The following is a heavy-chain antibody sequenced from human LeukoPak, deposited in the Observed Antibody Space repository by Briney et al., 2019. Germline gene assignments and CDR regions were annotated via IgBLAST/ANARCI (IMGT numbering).Heavy chain of an antibody. CDR2: IYTSGST. D-gene: IGHD3-9*01. CDR1: GGSISSYY. CDR3: ARLHYDILTGFRNYYYMDV. Sequence: SPSETLSPTCTVSGGSISSYYWSWIRQPPREGLEWIGYIYTSGSTNYNPSLKSRVTISVDTSKNQVSLKLSSVTAADTAVYYCARLHYDILTGFRNYYYMDVWGKGTTVTVSS. V-gene: IGHV4-4*09. J-gene: IGHJ6*03.